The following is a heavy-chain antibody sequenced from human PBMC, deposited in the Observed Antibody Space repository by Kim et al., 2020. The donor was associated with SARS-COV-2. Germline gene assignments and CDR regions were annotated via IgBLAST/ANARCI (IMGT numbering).Heavy chain of an antibody. D-gene: IGHD1-1*01. CDR1: GGTLSSFG. V-gene: IGHV1-69*13. J-gene: IGHJ1*01. CDR2: ISPIFGTA. Sequence: SVKVSCKASGGTLSSFGLSWVRQAPGQGLEWMGGISPIFGTANYPQKFQGRVSITADEPTSTAYMELSSLKFEDTAVYYCARGYSHNWSPRIWGQGTLV. CDR3: ARGYSHNWSPRI.